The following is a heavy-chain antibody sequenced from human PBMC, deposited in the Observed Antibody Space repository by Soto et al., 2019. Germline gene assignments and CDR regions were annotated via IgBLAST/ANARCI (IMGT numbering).Heavy chain of an antibody. CDR1: GGTFSTYS. D-gene: IGHD2-21*01. CDR3: TIGSWSGEVSDI. CDR2: ISHMLGVR. J-gene: IGHJ3*02. V-gene: IGHV1-69*02. Sequence: QVQLVQSGAEVKKPGSSVKVSCKDSGGTFSTYSMFWVRQAPGQGLERMGRISHMLGVRNYAQRFQDRVTITADKSTATVHMELSSLRSEYTALYYCTIGSWSGEVSDIWGQGTMVTVSS.